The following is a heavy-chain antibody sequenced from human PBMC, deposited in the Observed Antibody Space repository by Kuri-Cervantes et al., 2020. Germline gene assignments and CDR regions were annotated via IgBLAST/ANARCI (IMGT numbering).Heavy chain of an antibody. D-gene: IGHD5-18*01. J-gene: IGHJ5*02. CDR1: GGTFSSYA. V-gene: IGHV1-69*01. Sequence: KISCKASGGTFSSYAISWVRQAPRQGLEWMGGIIPIFGTANYAQKFQGRVTITADESTSTAYMELSSLRSEDTAVYYCARAERYSGGYSYGYYWFDPWGQGTLVTVSS. CDR3: ARAERYSGGYSYGYYWFDP. CDR2: IIPIFGTA.